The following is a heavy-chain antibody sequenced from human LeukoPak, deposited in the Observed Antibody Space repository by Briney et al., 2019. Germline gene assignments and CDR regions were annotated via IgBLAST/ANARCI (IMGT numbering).Heavy chain of an antibody. V-gene: IGHV1-2*02. CDR3: AGSGSTYYYYYMDV. Sequence: ASVKVSCKASGYTFTGYYMRWVRQAPGQGLEWMVWIIANSGGTNYAQKFQGRVTMTRDTSISTAYMELSRLRSDDTAVYYCAGSGSTYYYYYMDVWGKGTTVTVSS. D-gene: IGHD3-10*01. J-gene: IGHJ6*03. CDR2: IIANSGGT. CDR1: GYTFTGYY.